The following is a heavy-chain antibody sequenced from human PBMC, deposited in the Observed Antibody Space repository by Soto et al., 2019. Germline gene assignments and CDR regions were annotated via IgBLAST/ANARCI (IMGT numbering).Heavy chain of an antibody. V-gene: IGHV3-7*01. D-gene: IGHD3-22*01. CDR3: ARDYDSSGYPRYYFDY. CDR2: IKEDGSEK. J-gene: IGHJ4*02. Sequence: GGSLRLSCAASGFTFSSYWMSWVRQAPGKGLEWVANIKEDGSEKYYVDSVKGRFTISRDNAKNSLYPQMNSLRAEDTAVYYCARDYDSSGYPRYYFDYWGQGTLVTVSS. CDR1: GFTFSSYW.